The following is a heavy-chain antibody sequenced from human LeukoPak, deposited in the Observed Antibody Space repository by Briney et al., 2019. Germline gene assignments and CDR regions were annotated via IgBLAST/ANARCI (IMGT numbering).Heavy chain of an antibody. D-gene: IGHD3-10*01. V-gene: IGHV4-39*07. CDR3: ARDTAEGIWFGELSN. J-gene: IGHJ4*02. CDR2: IYYSGST. Sequence: SETLSLTCTVSGGSISSSSYYRGWIRQPPGKGLEWIGSIYYSGSTYYNPSLKSRVTISVDTSKNQFSLKLSSVTAADTAVYYCARDTAEGIWFGELSNWGQGTLVTVSS. CDR1: GGSISSSSYY.